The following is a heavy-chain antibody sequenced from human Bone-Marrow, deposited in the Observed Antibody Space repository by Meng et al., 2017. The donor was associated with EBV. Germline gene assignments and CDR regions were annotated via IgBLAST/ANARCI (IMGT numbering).Heavy chain of an antibody. D-gene: IGHD3-10*01. Sequence: QVKLLRAGGEVKKPGSSVKVSCRTSGGTFRSDAVSWVRQAPGQGLEWMGGLIPMVGAPHYAQKFQGRVTIIADESTSTHSMELNSLRSEDTAMYYCASESGRGFTPDYWGQGTLVTVSS. CDR2: LIPMVGAP. CDR1: GGTFRSDA. J-gene: IGHJ4*02. V-gene: IGHV1-69*01. CDR3: ASESGRGFTPDY.